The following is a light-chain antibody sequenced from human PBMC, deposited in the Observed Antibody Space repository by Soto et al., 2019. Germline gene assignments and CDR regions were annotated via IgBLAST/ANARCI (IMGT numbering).Light chain of an antibody. CDR2: KAS. CDR1: QSISSW. CDR3: QQHINWPLT. Sequence: DIQMTQSPSTLSASVGDRVSITCRASQSISSWLAWYQQKPGKAPNLLIHKASHLESGVPSRFSGSGSGTEFTLTISSLEPEDFALYYCQQHINWPLTFGGGTKVDIK. J-gene: IGKJ4*01. V-gene: IGKV1-5*03.